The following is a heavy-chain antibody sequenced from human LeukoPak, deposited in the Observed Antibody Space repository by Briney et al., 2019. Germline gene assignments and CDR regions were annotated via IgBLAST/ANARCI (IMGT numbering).Heavy chain of an antibody. CDR3: AKSLEWLGIIDY. Sequence: GGSLRLSCAASGFTLSSYAMSWVRQAPGKGLEWVSAISGSGGRTYYADSVKGRFTISRDNSKNTLYLQMNSLRAEDTAVYYCAKSLEWLGIIDYWGQGTLVTVSS. CDR1: GFTLSSYA. J-gene: IGHJ4*02. V-gene: IGHV3-23*01. D-gene: IGHD3-3*01. CDR2: ISGSGGRT.